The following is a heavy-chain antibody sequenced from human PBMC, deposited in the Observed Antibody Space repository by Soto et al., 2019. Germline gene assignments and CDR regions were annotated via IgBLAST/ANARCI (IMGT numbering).Heavy chain of an antibody. D-gene: IGHD3-9*01. V-gene: IGHV1-18*01. Sequence: ASVKVSCKASGYTFTSYGISWVRQAPGQGLEWMGWISAYNGNTNYAQKLQGRVTMTTDTSTSTAYMELRSLRSDDTAVYYCASVPLRLYYDILTGFDYWGQGTLVTVSS. J-gene: IGHJ4*02. CDR1: GYTFTSYG. CDR3: ASVPLRLYYDILTGFDY. CDR2: ISAYNGNT.